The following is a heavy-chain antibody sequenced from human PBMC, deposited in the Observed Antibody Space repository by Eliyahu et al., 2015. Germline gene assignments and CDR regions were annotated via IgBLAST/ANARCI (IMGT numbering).Heavy chain of an antibody. CDR3: ARKTPYCSGGTCNPWYFDY. J-gene: IGHJ4*02. Sequence: QVQLQESGPGLVKPSETLSLTCTVXGDSISXYXWXWIRQPPGKGLEWVGHIYYSGNTNYNPSLKSRVTISIDTSKNQFSLNLNSVTAADTAVYYCARKTPYCSGGTCNPWYFDYWGQGMLVTVSS. CDR1: GDSISXYX. CDR2: IYYSGNT. V-gene: IGHV4-59*01. D-gene: IGHD2-15*01.